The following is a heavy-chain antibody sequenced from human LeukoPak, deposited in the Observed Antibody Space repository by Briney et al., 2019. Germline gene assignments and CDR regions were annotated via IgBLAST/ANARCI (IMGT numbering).Heavy chain of an antibody. Sequence: GRSLRLSCTASGFTFGDYAMSWFRQAPGKGLEWVGFIRSKVYGGTTEYAASVKGIFTISRDDSKSIAYLQMNSLKSEDTAVYYCVRYSGDADYWGQGTLVTVSS. CDR2: IRSKVYGGTT. D-gene: IGHD5-12*01. CDR1: GFTFGDYA. CDR3: VRYSGDADY. V-gene: IGHV3-49*03. J-gene: IGHJ4*02.